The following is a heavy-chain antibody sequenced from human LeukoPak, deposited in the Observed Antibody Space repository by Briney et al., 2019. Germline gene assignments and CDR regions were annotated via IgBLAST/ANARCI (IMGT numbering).Heavy chain of an antibody. J-gene: IGHJ6*02. D-gene: IGHD1-7*01. CDR1: GFTFSSYA. Sequence: AGGSLRLSCAASGFTFSSYAMHWVRQAPGKGLEWVAVISYDGSNKYYADSVKGRFTISRDNSKNTLYLQMNSLRAEDTAVYYCARGQTYFNWNYVLDYYGMDVWGQGTTVIVSS. CDR3: ARGQTYFNWNYVLDYYGMDV. V-gene: IGHV3-30-3*01. CDR2: ISYDGSNK.